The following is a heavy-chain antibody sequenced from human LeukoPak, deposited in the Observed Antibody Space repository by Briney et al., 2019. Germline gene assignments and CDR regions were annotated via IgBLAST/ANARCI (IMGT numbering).Heavy chain of an antibody. J-gene: IGHJ3*02. D-gene: IGHD4-17*01. Sequence: SETLSLTRAVYGRSGSFNDYYWNWIRQSPGKGLEWIGEINHSGGTHYHPSLKGRVTISVDTSKNQFSLRLRSVTAADTAVYYCASLMTTVTYDVFDIWGQGTIVTVSS. CDR1: GRSGSFNDYY. V-gene: IGHV4-34*01. CDR2: INHSGGT. CDR3: ASLMTTVTYDVFDI.